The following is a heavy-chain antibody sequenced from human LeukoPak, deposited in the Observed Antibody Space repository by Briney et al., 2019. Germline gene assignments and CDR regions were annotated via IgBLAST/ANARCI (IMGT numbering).Heavy chain of an antibody. CDR2: INHSGST. V-gene: IGHV4-34*01. Sequence: GSLRLSCAASGFTFSSYGMHWVRQAPGKGLEWIGEINHSGSTNYNPSLKSRVTISVDTSKNQFSLKLSSVTAADTAVYYCARGGYSYGYGPIDYWGQGTLVTVSS. D-gene: IGHD5-18*01. J-gene: IGHJ4*02. CDR3: ARGGYSYGYGPIDY. CDR1: GFTFSSYG.